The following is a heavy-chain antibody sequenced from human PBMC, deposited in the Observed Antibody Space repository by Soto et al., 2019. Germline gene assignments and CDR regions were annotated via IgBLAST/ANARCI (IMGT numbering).Heavy chain of an antibody. J-gene: IGHJ3*01. CDR2: IYWDDDK. CDR1: GFSLSADGVG. CDR3: AHAYGGTSWPNDAFDV. V-gene: IGHV2-5*02. D-gene: IGHD2-2*01. Sequence: QITLKESGPTLVKPTQTLTLTCTFSGFSLSADGVGVGWIRQPPGKALEWLALIYWDDDKRYSPSLKSRLTITKDTSKNQVVLTMTNMDPVYTATYYCAHAYGGTSWPNDAFDVGGQGKVVTVSS.